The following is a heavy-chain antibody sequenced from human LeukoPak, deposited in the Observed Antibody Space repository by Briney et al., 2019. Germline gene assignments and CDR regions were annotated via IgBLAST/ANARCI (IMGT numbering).Heavy chain of an antibody. CDR3: ARRHDFWSGYYETDY. CDR1: GYRFTTYW. Sequence: GESLKISCNGAGYRFTTYWIAWVRQMPGKGLEWMGIIYPGDSDTRYSPSFQGQVTISADKSISTAYLQWSSLKASDTAMYYCARRHDFWSGYYETDYWGQGTLVTVSS. D-gene: IGHD3-3*01. V-gene: IGHV5-51*01. J-gene: IGHJ4*02. CDR2: IYPGDSDT.